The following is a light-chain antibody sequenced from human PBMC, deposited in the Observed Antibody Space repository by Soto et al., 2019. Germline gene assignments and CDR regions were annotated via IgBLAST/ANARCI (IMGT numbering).Light chain of an antibody. CDR1: SSDVGAYNY. Sequence: QSVLTQPASVSGSPGQSITISCAGTSSDVGAYNYVSWYQQHPGKAPKLMIYDVSNRPSGVSDRFSGSKSGNSASLTISGLQAEDEADYYCMSYTGTTSPLVFGGGTKLTVL. J-gene: IGLJ2*01. CDR2: DVS. CDR3: MSYTGTTSPLV. V-gene: IGLV2-14*03.